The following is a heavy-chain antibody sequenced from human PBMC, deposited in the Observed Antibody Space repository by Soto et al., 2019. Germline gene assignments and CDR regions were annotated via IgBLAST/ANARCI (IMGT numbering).Heavy chain of an antibody. Sequence: EVHLVESGGGLVQRGGSLRLSCAASGFTFRAYWMSWVRQAPGKGLEWVANIDQDGSGKYYVDSVRGRFTISRDNAHNSMYLQTNSLRDEDTAVYFCARWREGTGRTLDYWGQGTLVTVSS. D-gene: IGHD1-1*01. CDR2: IDQDGSGK. CDR3: ARWREGTGRTLDY. CDR1: GFTFRAYW. V-gene: IGHV3-7*05. J-gene: IGHJ4*02.